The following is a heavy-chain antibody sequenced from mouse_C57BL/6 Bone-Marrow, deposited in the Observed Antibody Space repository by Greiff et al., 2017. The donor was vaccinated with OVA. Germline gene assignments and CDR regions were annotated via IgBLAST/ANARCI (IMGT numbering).Heavy chain of an antibody. V-gene: IGHV1-81*01. D-gene: IGHD1-1*01. J-gene: IGHJ4*01. CDR1: GYTFTSYG. Sequence: VKLQESGAELARPGASVKLSCKASGYTFTSYGISWVKQSTGKGLEWIGEITPRNGNTYYNEKFKGKATLTADKSSSTAYMELRSLTSEDSAVYFCARIFNYYGTSYWGQGTSVTVSS. CDR2: ITPRNGNT. CDR3: ARIFNYYGTSY.